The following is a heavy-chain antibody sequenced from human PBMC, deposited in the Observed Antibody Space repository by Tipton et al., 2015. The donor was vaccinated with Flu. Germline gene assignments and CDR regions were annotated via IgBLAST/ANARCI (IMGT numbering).Heavy chain of an antibody. Sequence: TLSLTCTVSGASISSSYWSWVRQPPGKGLEWIGYIYYSGSTNYNPSLKSRVTISVDTSKNQFSLKLSSVTAADTAVYYCARGDCSSTSCLDYWGQGTLVTVSS. D-gene: IGHD2-2*01. CDR2: IYYSGST. J-gene: IGHJ4*02. CDR1: GASISSSY. CDR3: ARGDCSSTSCLDY. V-gene: IGHV4-59*01.